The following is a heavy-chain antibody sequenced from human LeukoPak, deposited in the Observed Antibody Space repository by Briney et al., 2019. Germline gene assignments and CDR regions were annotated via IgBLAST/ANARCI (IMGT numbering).Heavy chain of an antibody. D-gene: IGHD3-10*01. CDR3: ARDDTVRGEGWFDS. CDR1: GYTFTSYG. V-gene: IGHV1-18*01. J-gene: IGHJ5*01. Sequence: ASVKVSCKASGYTFTSYGISWVRQAPGQGLEWMGWISAYNGNTNYAQKLQGRVTMTTDTSTSTAYMELRSLRSDDTAVYYCARDDTVRGEGWFDSWGQGTLVTVSS. CDR2: ISAYNGNT.